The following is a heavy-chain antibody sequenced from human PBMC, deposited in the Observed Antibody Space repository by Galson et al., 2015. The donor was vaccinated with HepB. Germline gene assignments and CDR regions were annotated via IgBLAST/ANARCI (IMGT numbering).Heavy chain of an antibody. Sequence: SLRLSCAASGFTFSGSAMHWVRQASGKGLEWVGRIRSKTNSYATAYAASVKGRFTISRDDSKNTAYLQMNSLKTEDTAVYYCTPSQLSADGPAFDIWGQGTMVTVSS. CDR3: TPSQLSADGPAFDI. J-gene: IGHJ3*02. D-gene: IGHD2-2*01. CDR1: GFTFSGSA. V-gene: IGHV3-73*01. CDR2: IRSKTNSYAT.